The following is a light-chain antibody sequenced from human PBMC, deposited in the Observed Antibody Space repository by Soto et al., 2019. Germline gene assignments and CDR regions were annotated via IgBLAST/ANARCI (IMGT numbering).Light chain of an antibody. V-gene: IGKV4-1*01. J-gene: IGKJ1*01. CDR2: WAS. CDR3: QQYYSTPRT. CDR1: QSVLYSSNNKNY. Sequence: IVMTQSPDSLALSLCDRSTINCKSSQSVLYSSNNKNYLAWYQQKPGQPPKLLIYWASTRESGVPDRFSGSGSGTDFNLTISRLQAEDVAVYYCQQYYSTPRTFGQGTKVDIK.